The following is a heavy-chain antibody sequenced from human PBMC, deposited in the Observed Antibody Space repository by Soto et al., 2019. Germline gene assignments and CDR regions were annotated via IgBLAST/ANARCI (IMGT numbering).Heavy chain of an antibody. CDR3: ARGVWYSSSWFPFDY. D-gene: IGHD6-13*01. J-gene: IGHJ4*02. CDR1: GGTFISYA. Sequence: SVKVSCKASGGTFISYAISWVRQAPGQGLEWMGGIIPIFGTANYAQKFQGRVTITADESTSTAYMELSSLRSEDTAVYYCARGVWYSSSWFPFDYWGQGTLVTVSS. V-gene: IGHV1-69*13. CDR2: IIPIFGTA.